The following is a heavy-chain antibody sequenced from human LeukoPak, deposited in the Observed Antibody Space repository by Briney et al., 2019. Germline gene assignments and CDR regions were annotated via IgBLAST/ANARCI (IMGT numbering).Heavy chain of an antibody. V-gene: IGHV3-21*01. Sequence: PGGSLRLSCAASGFTFSSYSMNWVRQAPGKGLEWVSSISSSSSYIYYADSVKGRFTISRDNAKNSLYLQMNSLRAEDTAVYYCARDVPMVRGVSPFDYWGQGTLVTVSS. CDR2: ISSSSSYI. CDR3: ARDVPMVRGVSPFDY. CDR1: GFTFSSYS. J-gene: IGHJ4*02. D-gene: IGHD3-10*01.